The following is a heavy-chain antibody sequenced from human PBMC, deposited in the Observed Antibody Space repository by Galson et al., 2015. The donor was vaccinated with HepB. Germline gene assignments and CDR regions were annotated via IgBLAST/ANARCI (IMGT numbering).Heavy chain of an antibody. V-gene: IGHV1-24*01. J-gene: IGHJ5*02. CDR3: ATVPTYYYDSSGYYNWFDP. D-gene: IGHD3-22*01. CDR2: FDPEDGET. CDR1: GYTLTKLS. Sequence: SVKVSCKVSGYTLTKLSMHWVRQAPGKGLEWMGGFDPEDGETIYAQKFQGRVTMTEDTSTDTAYMELSSLRSEDTAVYYCATVPTYYYDSSGYYNWFDPWGQGTLATVSS.